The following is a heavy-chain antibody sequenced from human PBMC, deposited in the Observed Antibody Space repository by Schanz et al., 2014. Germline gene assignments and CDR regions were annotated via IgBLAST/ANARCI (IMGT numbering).Heavy chain of an antibody. D-gene: IGHD3-10*02. J-gene: IGHJ4*02. CDR2: ISASGGTT. CDR3: AKNQYDDVDLSSFYFDF. V-gene: IGHV3-23*04. Sequence: EVQLVESGGGLVQPGGSLRLSCAASGFTFSAYAMTWVRQIPGKGLEWVSAISASGGTTYYADSVKGRFTISRDNSKNSLYLQMNSLRAEDTAIYYCAKNQYDDVDLSSFYFDFWGQGTLVTVSS. CDR1: GFTFSAYA.